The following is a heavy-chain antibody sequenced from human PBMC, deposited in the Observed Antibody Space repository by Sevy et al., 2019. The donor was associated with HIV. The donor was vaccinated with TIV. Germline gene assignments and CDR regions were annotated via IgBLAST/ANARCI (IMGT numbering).Heavy chain of an antibody. CDR2: LDPGNGEI. J-gene: IGHJ5*02. V-gene: IGHV1-24*01. CDR1: GYSLSKLS. D-gene: IGHD2-15*01. Sequence: ASVKVSCKVFGYSLSKLSMHWVRQAPGKGLEWMGSLDPGNGEITYAQTLQGRVTMTEDTSTDTAYMELNSLTSEDTATYYCATVGLGYYSGSSYYQGDWFDPWGQGTLVTVSS. CDR3: ATVGLGYYSGSSYYQGDWFDP.